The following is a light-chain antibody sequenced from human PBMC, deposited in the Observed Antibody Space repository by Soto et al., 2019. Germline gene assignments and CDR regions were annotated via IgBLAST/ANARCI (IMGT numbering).Light chain of an antibody. V-gene: IGLV2-14*03. CDR3: NSFTTSSTYV. CDR1: TCDVGRYNY. Sequence: QSVLTQPASVSGSPGQSISISCTGTTCDVGRYNYVSWYQQHPGKAPKLMIYDVSYRPSWVSNRFSGSKSGITASLTISGLQAEDEADYYCNSFTTSSTYVFGTGTKVTV. CDR2: DVS. J-gene: IGLJ1*01.